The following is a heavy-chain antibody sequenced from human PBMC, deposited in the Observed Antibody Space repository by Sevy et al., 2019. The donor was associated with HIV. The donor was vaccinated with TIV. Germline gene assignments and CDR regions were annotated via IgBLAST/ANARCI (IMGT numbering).Heavy chain of an antibody. J-gene: IGHJ4*02. CDR3: AREKIEYPSTYYFDY. CDR1: GFTVSSNY. V-gene: IGHV3-53*01. Sequence: GGSLRLSCAASGFTVSSNYMSWVRQAPGKGLEWVSVIYSGGSTYYADSVQGRFTISRDNSKNTLYLQMNSLRAEDTAVYYCAREKIEYPSTYYFDYWGQGTLVTVSS. CDR2: IYSGGST.